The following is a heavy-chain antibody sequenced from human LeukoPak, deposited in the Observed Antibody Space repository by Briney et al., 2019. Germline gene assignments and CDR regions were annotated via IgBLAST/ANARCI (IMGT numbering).Heavy chain of an antibody. D-gene: IGHD5-12*01. J-gene: IGHJ4*02. V-gene: IGHV3-33*06. Sequence: PGGSLRLSCAASGFTFSSYGMHWVRQAPGKGLEWVAVIWYDGSNKYYADSVKGRFTISRDNSKNTLYLQMNSLRAEDTAVYYCAKAYSGYDWFCPSYWGQGTLVTVSS. CDR2: IWYDGSNK. CDR1: GFTFSSYG. CDR3: AKAYSGYDWFCPSY.